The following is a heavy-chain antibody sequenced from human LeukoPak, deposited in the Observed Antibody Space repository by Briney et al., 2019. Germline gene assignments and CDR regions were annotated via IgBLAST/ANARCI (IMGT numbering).Heavy chain of an antibody. V-gene: IGHV1-2*02. J-gene: IGHJ1*01. CDR3: AREGHHCVGCGYSDLDH. Sequence: ASVKVSSKASGYTFTAYYMHGVRQAPGQGIEWMGWINHNSGGTNYAQKFHRRVTNNRDTSISTAYMQLGRLRYDDAAVYNCAREGHHCVGCGYSDLDHWGQNTRVPLS. CDR2: INHNSGGT. D-gene: IGHD3-22*01. CDR1: GYTFTAYY.